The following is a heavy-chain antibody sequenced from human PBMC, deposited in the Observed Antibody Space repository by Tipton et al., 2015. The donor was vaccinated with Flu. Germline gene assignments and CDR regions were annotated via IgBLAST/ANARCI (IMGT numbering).Heavy chain of an antibody. J-gene: IGHJ4*02. CDR2: IRSIPFGGTT. Sequence: SLRLSCITSGFTFRDYPVTWVRQAPGKGLEWVGVIRSIPFGGTTEYAASVKGRFTISRDPSKSVAYLQMNGLRSEDTAVYYCTRPPHSSYYDSGTYSYWGQGTLVTVSS. D-gene: IGHD3-22*01. CDR3: TRPPHSSYYDSGTYSY. V-gene: IGHV3-49*04. CDR1: GFTFRDYP.